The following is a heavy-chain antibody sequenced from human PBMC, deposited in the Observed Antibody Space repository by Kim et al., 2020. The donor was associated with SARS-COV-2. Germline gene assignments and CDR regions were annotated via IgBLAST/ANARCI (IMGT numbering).Heavy chain of an antibody. Sequence: SVKGRFTISGDNAKNSLYLQMNCLRVEDTAVYYCARAGISSGDWRSPVDYWGQGTLVTVSS. J-gene: IGHJ4*02. CDR3: ARAGISSGDWRSPVDY. V-gene: IGHV3-21*01. D-gene: IGHD3-22*01.